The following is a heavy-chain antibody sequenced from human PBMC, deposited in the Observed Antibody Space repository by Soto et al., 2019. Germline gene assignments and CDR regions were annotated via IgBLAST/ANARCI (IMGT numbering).Heavy chain of an antibody. D-gene: IGHD3-3*01. V-gene: IGHV3-7*01. Sequence: GGSLRLSCAASGFTFSSYWMSWVRQAPGKGLEWVANIKQDGSEKYYVDSVKGRFTISRDNAKNSLYLQMNSLRAEDTAVYYCARDNPFWSGSHLVYYYYYYMDVWGKGTTVTVSS. J-gene: IGHJ6*03. CDR3: ARDNPFWSGSHLVYYYYYYMDV. CDR1: GFTFSSYW. CDR2: IKQDGSEK.